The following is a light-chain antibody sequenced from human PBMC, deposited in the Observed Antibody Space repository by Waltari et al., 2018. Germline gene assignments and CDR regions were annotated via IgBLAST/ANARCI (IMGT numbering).Light chain of an antibody. J-gene: IGKJ1*01. V-gene: IGKV1-9*01. CDR3: QQFHDYPWT. CDR1: QGVSTY. CDR2: EAS. Sequence: IQLTQSPSSLSASVGDTINITCRASQGVSTYLAWLQQKPGRAPKVLIFEASTLQSGVPSRFSGRGSGTDFTLTISSLQPEDFATYYCQQFHDYPWTFGQGTKVEIK.